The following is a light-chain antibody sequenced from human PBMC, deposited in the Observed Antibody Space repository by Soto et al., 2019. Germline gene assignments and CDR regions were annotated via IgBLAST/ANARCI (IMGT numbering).Light chain of an antibody. Sequence: QSVLTQPPSASGTPGQRGTISCSGGSSNVGSHSVSWYQHLPGTAPKLLIYNNDRRPSGVPDRFSGSKSGTSASLAFSGLQSEDEADYYCAAWDDSLNGLVFGGGTKLTVL. J-gene: IGLJ2*01. CDR2: NND. CDR1: SSNVGSHS. V-gene: IGLV1-44*01. CDR3: AAWDDSLNGLV.